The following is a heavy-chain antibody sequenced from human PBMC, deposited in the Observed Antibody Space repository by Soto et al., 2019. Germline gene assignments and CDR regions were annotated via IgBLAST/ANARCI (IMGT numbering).Heavy chain of an antibody. CDR2: ISYDGSNK. CDR3: ARNSPYIAAAGPFDY. V-gene: IGHV3-30-3*01. J-gene: IGHJ4*02. D-gene: IGHD6-13*01. Sequence: GGSLRLSCAAPGFTFSSYAMHWVRQAPGKGLEWVAVISYDGSNKYYADSVKGRFTISRDNSKNTLYLQMNSLRAEDTAVYYCARNSPYIAAAGPFDYWGQGTLVTVSS. CDR1: GFTFSSYA.